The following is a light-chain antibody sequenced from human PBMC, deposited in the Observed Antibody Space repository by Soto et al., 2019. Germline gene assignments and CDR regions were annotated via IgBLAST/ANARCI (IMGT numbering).Light chain of an antibody. CDR2: EVS. CDR1: SSDVGGYNY. CDR3: SSYTSSSTLV. Sequence: QSALTKPASVSGSPGQSITISCTGTSSDVGGYNYVSWYQQHPDKAPKLMIYEVSNRPSGVSNRFSGSKSGNTASLTISGLQAEDEADYYCSSYTSSSTLVFGGGTKLTVL. V-gene: IGLV2-14*01. J-gene: IGLJ2*01.